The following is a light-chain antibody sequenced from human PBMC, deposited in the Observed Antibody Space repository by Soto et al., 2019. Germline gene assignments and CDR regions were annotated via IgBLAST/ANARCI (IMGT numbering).Light chain of an antibody. J-gene: IGKJ2*01. V-gene: IGKV1-5*01. CDR3: QQYESFSPYT. CDR1: QSVSSP. CDR2: AAS. Sequence: DIQMTQSPYTLSAFVGDRVTITCRASQSVSSPLAWYQQKPGKAPKLLIYAASTLESGVSSRFSGSGFGTEFTLTISSLQPDDFATYYCQQYESFSPYTFGQGTKVDIK.